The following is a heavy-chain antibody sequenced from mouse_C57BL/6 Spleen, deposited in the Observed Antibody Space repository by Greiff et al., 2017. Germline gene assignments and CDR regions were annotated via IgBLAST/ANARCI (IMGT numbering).Heavy chain of an antibody. D-gene: IGHD1-1*01. V-gene: IGHV1-75*01. CDR2: IFPGSGST. CDR1: GYTFTDYY. Sequence: VKLQQSGPELVKPGASVKISCKASGYTFTDYYINWVKQRPGQGLEWIGWIFPGSGSTYYNEKLKGKATLTVDKSSSTSYMLRSSLTSEDSAFFFCARRYYGSSSFAMDYWGQGTSVTVSS. CDR3: ARRYYGSSSFAMDY. J-gene: IGHJ4*01.